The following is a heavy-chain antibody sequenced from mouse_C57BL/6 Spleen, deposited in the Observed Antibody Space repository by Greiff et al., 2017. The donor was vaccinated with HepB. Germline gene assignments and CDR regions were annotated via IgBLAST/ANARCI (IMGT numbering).Heavy chain of an antibody. CDR1: GFSLTSYG. CDR3: ARNIIYARYFDV. V-gene: IGHV2-2*01. J-gene: IGHJ1*03. CDR2: IWSGGST. D-gene: IGHD2-3*01. Sequence: VKVVESGPGLVQPSQSLSITCTVSGFSLTSYGVHWVRQSLGKGLEWLGVIWSGGSTDYNAAFISRLSISKDNSKSQVFFKMNSLQADDTAIYYCARNIIYARYFDVWGTGTTVTVSS.